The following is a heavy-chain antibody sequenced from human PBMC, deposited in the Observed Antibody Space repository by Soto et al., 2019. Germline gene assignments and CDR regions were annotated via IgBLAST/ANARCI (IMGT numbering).Heavy chain of an antibody. D-gene: IGHD6-19*01. CDR3: VKGGWLDY. CDR1: GFSFTTFE. V-gene: IGHV3-23*01. Sequence: GGSLRLSCAASGFSFTTFEMSWARQAPGKGLEWVSFISSSGGEIHYADSVKGRFTVSRDNSRNTLFLHMTSLRAEDTALYYCVKGGWLDYWGQGAQVTVSS. J-gene: IGHJ4*02. CDR2: ISSSGGEI.